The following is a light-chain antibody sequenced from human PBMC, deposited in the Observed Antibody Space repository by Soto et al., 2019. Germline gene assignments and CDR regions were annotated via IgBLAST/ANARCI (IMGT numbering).Light chain of an antibody. CDR2: GAS. CDR3: QQYNRWPLT. CDR1: QTVNNN. J-gene: IGKJ4*01. V-gene: IGKV3-15*01. Sequence: EIVLTQSPNSLSLSPRERATLSCRASQTVNNNYLVWYQQKPGQAPRLLIYGASTRATGIPARFSGSESGTEFTLTINSLQSEDFAVYYCQQYNRWPLTFGGGTKVDNK.